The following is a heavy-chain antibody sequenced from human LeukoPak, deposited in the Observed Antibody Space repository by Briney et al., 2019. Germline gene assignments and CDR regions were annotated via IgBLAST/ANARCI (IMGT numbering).Heavy chain of an antibody. J-gene: IGHJ4*02. CDR3: ARESPLSSGRKGGFDY. V-gene: IGHV4-39*02. Sequence: SETLSLTCTVSGGSISSSSYYWGWIRQPPGKGLEWIGSIYYSGSTYYNPSLKSRVTISVDTSKNQFSLKLSSVTAADTAVYYCARESPLSSGRKGGFDYWGQGTLVTVSS. D-gene: IGHD6-19*01. CDR1: GGSISSSSYY. CDR2: IYYSGST.